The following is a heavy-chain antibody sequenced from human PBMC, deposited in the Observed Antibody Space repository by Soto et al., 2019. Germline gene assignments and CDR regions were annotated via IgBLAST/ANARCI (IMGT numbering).Heavy chain of an antibody. Sequence: QVHLQESGPGLVKPSQTLSLSCTVSNGPVNSADYYWSWVRQAPGKGLEWIGHIYYSGSASYNPTLKGRVSISLDTAKKQLSLSLTSLTAADTAVYFCSRSFRVGSTPTALDYWGQGTLVTVSS. CDR2: IYYSGSA. D-gene: IGHD1-26*01. CDR1: NGPVNSADYY. V-gene: IGHV4-30-4*01. CDR3: SRSFRVGSTPTALDY. J-gene: IGHJ4*02.